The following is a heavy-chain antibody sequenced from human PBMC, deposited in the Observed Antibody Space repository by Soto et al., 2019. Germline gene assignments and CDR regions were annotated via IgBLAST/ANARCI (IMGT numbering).Heavy chain of an antibody. D-gene: IGHD3-3*01. Sequence: QVQLVESGGGVVQPGRSLRLSCAASGFTFSSYGMHWVRQAPGKGLEWVAVIWYDGSNKYYADSVKGRFTISRDNSKNTLYLQMNSLRAEDTAVYYCARDASTTIFGVVTNHDYFDYWGQGTLVTVSS. CDR2: IWYDGSNK. CDR3: ARDASTTIFGVVTNHDYFDY. CDR1: GFTFSSYG. V-gene: IGHV3-33*01. J-gene: IGHJ4*02.